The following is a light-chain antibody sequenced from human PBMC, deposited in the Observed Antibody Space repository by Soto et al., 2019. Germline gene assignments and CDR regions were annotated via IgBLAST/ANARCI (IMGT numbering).Light chain of an antibody. CDR2: GVS. V-gene: IGLV2-14*03. CDR1: NSDIGAYNF. Sequence: QSVLTQPASVSGSPGQSITISCTGTNSDIGAYNFVSWYRHHPGKAPKLIIFGVSDRPSGVSDRFSGSKSGNTASLTISGLQAEDEADYYCSSYISSSTPYVFGTGTKVTVL. J-gene: IGLJ1*01. CDR3: SSYISSSTPYV.